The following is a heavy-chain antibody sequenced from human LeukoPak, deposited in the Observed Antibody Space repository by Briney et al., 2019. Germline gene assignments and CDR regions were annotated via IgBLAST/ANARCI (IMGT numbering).Heavy chain of an antibody. Sequence: QAGGSLRLSCAASGFTVSSNYMSWVRQAPGKGLEWVSVIYSSGSTYYADSVKGRFTISRDNSKNTLHLQMNTLRAEDTAVYYCASRIATAGSVDYWGQETLVTVSS. V-gene: IGHV3-53*01. J-gene: IGHJ4*02. CDR3: ASRIATAGSVDY. D-gene: IGHD6-13*01. CDR2: IYSSGST. CDR1: GFTVSSNY.